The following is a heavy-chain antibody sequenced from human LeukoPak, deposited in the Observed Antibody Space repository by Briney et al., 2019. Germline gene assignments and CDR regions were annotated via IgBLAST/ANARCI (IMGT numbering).Heavy chain of an antibody. V-gene: IGHV3-7*01. CDR2: IQQDGSEK. Sequence: GGSLRLSCAASEFSFSSYWMSWVRQAPGKGLEWVANIQQDGSEKDYADSVKGRFTISRDNAKSSLYLQMNSLRAEDTAVYYCARPKSDNYDFWSGTDWYFDLWGRGTLVTVSS. D-gene: IGHD3-3*01. CDR1: EFSFSSYW. J-gene: IGHJ2*01. CDR3: ARPKSDNYDFWSGTDWYFDL.